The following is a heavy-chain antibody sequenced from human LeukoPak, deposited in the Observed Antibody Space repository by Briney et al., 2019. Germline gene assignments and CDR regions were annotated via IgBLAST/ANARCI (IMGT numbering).Heavy chain of an antibody. CDR3: AKSPSPYYYGSGSYYNADY. J-gene: IGHJ4*02. V-gene: IGHV3-66*01. CDR2: IYSGGST. Sequence: GGSLRLSCAASGFTVSSNYMSWVRQAPGKGLEWGSVIYSGGSTYYADSVKGRFTISRDNSKNTLYLQMNSLRAEDTAVYYCAKSPSPYYYGSGSYYNADYWGQGTLVTVSS. D-gene: IGHD3-10*01. CDR1: GFTVSSNY.